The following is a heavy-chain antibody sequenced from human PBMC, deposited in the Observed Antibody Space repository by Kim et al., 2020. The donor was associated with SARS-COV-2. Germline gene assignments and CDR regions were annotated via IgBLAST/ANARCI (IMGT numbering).Heavy chain of an antibody. CDR1: GGSFSGYY. Sequence: SETLSLTCAVYGGSFSGYYWSWICQPPGKGLEWIGEINHSGSTNYNPSLKSRVTISVDTSKNQFSLKLSFVTAADTAVDYCSRRRGRVGFNCVDPCGRG. CDR2: INHSGST. CDR3: SRRRGRVGFNCVDP. V-gene: IGHV4-34*01. J-gene: IGHJ5*02. D-gene: IGHD3-16*01.